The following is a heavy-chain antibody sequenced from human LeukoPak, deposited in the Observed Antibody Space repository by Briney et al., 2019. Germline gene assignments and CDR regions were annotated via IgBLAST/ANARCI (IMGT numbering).Heavy chain of an antibody. CDR3: ARLISGYDSY. Sequence: GGSLRLSCVASGFTFSKYGMNWVRQAPGKGLEWVSYISSSSSTMYYADSVKGRFTISRGNAENSLYLQMDSLRDEDTAIYYCARLISGYDSYWGQGTLVTVS. CDR2: ISSSSSTM. CDR1: GFTFSKYG. D-gene: IGHD5-12*01. V-gene: IGHV3-48*02. J-gene: IGHJ4*02.